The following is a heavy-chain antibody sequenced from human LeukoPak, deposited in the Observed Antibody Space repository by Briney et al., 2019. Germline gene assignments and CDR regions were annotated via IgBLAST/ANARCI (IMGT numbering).Heavy chain of an antibody. CDR2: VHSSGSS. J-gene: IGHJ4*02. CDR3: AKDSFDPEAAAHFDY. V-gene: IGHV4-4*07. Sequence: SETLSHTCTVSGASIGSFYWSWIRPPAGKGLEWIGRVHSSGSSNYILSIKSRVPMTVDTSKNQFSLKLRSVTAADTVVYYCAKDSFDPEAAAHFDYWGQGNLVTVS. D-gene: IGHD6-13*01. CDR1: GASIGSFY.